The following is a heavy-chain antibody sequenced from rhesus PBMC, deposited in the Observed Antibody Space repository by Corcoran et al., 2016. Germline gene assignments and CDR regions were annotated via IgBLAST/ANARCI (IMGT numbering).Heavy chain of an antibody. D-gene: IGHD2-2*01. J-gene: IGHJ4*01. V-gene: IGHV4S14*01. CDR3: ARVDAAIRGFDY. Sequence: QVQLQESGPGLVKPSETLSLTCAVSGYSLSRCHYSNLTPPPPRKGLEWIGSIYGRGGSNYLNPSLKSRVTLSVDTSKNQFSLKLSSVTAADTAVYYCARVDAAIRGFDYWGQGVLVTVSS. CDR1: GYSLSRCHY. CDR2: IYGRGGSN.